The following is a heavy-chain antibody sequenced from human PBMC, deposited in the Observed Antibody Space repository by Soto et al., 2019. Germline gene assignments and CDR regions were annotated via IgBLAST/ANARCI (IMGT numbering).Heavy chain of an antibody. J-gene: IGHJ5*02. CDR2: IFYGHGT. CDR1: GGSVTSSTSS. D-gene: IGHD3-9*01. CDR3: ARQPTGYPNWFDA. V-gene: IGHV4-39*01. Sequence: QVQLQESGPGLVNPSETLSLTCTVSGGSVTSSTSSWAWVRQPPGKGLHWIGTIFYGHGTYYNPSLVSRVTISLDTSKIQFSLELTSVTAADTAVYYCARQPTGYPNWFDAWAGESWSSSLQ.